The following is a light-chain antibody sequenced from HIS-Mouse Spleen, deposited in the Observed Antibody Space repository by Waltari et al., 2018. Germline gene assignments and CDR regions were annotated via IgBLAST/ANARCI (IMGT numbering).Light chain of an antibody. CDR1: SGSIASNY. CDR2: VDT. CDR3: QSYDSSNWV. V-gene: IGLV6-57*03. J-gene: IGLJ3*02. Sequence: NFMLTQPHSVSESPGKTVTISCTRSSGSIASNYVQWYQQRPGSAPTTVISVDTQRPSGVPARFSGSIDSASNSASLTISGLKTEDEADYYCQSYDSSNWVFGGGTKLTVL.